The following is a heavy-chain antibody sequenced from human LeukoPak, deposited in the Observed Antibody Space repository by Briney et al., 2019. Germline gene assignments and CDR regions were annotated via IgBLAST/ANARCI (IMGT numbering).Heavy chain of an antibody. V-gene: IGHV3-21*01. Sequence: PGGSLRLSCAASGFTFSSYSMNWVRQAPGKGLEWVSSISSSSSYIYYADSVKGRFTISRDNAKNSLYLQMNSLRAEDTAVYYCARVSSPGYSSSWPLDYWGQGTLVTVSS. J-gene: IGHJ4*02. CDR1: GFTFSSYS. CDR2: ISSSSSYI. CDR3: ARVSSPGYSSSWPLDY. D-gene: IGHD6-13*01.